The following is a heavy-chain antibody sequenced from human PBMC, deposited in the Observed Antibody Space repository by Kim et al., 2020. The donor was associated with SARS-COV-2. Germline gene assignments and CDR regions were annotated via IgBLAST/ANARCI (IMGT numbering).Heavy chain of an antibody. CDR1: GFTFTGYA. CDR3: MKGGWGWIWDH. CDR2: IDGSYGTT. V-gene: IGHV3-23*01. D-gene: IGHD2-2*03. Sequence: GGSLRLSCTTSGFTFTGYAMSWVRQAPGKGLEWVSSIDGSYGTTYYGDSVKGRFTISRDNSKNTLYLQMNSLRADDTAVYYCMKGGWGWIWDHWGQGTRVTVSS. J-gene: IGHJ4*02.